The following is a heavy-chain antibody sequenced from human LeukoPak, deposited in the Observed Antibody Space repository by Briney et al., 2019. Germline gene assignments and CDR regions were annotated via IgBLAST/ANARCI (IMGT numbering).Heavy chain of an antibody. CDR2: IYTGGDT. D-gene: IGHD6-13*01. CDR3: ARYNSDTAAAYDY. Sequence: GGXXXLXXAASGFTVSSXXMXWVRXAPGKGXXXVXGIYTGGDTYYADSVKDRFTISRDNSKNTLYLQMNSLRAEDTAVYYCARYNSDTAAAYDYWGQGTLVTVSS. CDR1: GFTVSSXX. V-gene: IGHV3-66*01. J-gene: IGHJ4*02.